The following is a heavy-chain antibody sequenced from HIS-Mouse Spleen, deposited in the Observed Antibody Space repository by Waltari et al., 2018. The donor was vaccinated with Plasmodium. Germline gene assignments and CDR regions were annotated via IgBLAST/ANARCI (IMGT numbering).Heavy chain of an antibody. V-gene: IGHV3-30*18. CDR1: GVTFSSDG. D-gene: IGHD6-13*01. Sequence: QVQLVESGGGVVKPGRSLRLSCAASGVTFSSDGRHWGRQAPGKGLEWVAVISYDGSNKYYADSVKGRFTISRDNSKNTLYLQMNSLRAEDTAVYYCAKDRRSSSWYVDYWGQGTLVTVSS. J-gene: IGHJ4*02. CDR3: AKDRRSSSWYVDY. CDR2: ISYDGSNK.